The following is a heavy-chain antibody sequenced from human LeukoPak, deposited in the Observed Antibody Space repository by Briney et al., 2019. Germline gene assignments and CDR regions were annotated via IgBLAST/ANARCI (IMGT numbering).Heavy chain of an antibody. Sequence: SETLSLTCTVSGGSINTYFWSWIRQPPGKGLEWIGYIYYSGSTNYNPSLKSRVTISVDTSKNQFSLKLSSVTAADTAVYYCARGVTGGWYGDFQHWGQGTLVAVSS. V-gene: IGHV4-59*01. CDR3: ARGVTGGWYGDFQH. CDR2: IYYSGST. CDR1: GGSINTYF. J-gene: IGHJ1*01. D-gene: IGHD6-19*01.